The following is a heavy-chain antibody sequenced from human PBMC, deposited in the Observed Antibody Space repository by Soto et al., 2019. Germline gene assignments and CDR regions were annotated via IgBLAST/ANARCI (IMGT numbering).Heavy chain of an antibody. V-gene: IGHV1-8*01. J-gene: IGHJ4*02. Sequence: ALLKVSCKTSGYRNTVYDSNWLRQTKRQGLEWMGWMNPNSGNTGYAQKFQGRVTMTRNTSISTAYMELSSLRSEDTAVYYCARDGVLRYFDWLRHYFDYWGQGTLVTVSS. CDR1: GYRNTVYD. D-gene: IGHD3-9*01. CDR2: MNPNSGNT. CDR3: ARDGVLRYFDWLRHYFDY.